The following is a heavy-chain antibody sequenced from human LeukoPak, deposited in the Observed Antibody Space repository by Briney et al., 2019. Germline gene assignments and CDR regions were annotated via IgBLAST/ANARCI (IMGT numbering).Heavy chain of an antibody. CDR2: ISGSGGST. Sequence: PSETLSLTCSVSGDSISSHYWSWVRQAPGKGLEWVSAISGSGGSTYYADSVKGRFTISRDNSKNTLYLQMNSLRAEDTAVYYCAKDNYYYYYYYMDVWGKGTTVTVSS. CDR1: GDSISSHY. V-gene: IGHV3-23*01. D-gene: IGHD5-24*01. J-gene: IGHJ6*03. CDR3: AKDNYYYYYYYMDV.